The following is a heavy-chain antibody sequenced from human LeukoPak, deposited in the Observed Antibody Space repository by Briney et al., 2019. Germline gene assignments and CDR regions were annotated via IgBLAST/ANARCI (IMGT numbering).Heavy chain of an antibody. D-gene: IGHD2-2*02. CDR3: ARPSHCSSTSCYTFDWYFDL. V-gene: IGHV4-59*08. CDR2: IYGSGGT. J-gene: IGHJ2*01. CDR1: GGSIRTYY. Sequence: PSETLSLTCTVSGGSIRTYYWSWIRQPAGKGLEWIGHIYGSGGTNYNPSLKSRVTISVDTSKNQFSLKLSSVTAADTAVYYCARPSHCSSTSCYTFDWYFDLWGRGTLVTVSS.